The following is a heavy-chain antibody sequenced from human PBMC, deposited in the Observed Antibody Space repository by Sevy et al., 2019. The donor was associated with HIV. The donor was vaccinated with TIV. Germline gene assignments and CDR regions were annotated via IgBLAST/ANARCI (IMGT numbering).Heavy chain of an antibody. J-gene: IGHJ6*02. Sequence: GGSLRLSCAASGFTFSSYGMHWVRQAPGKGLEWVALIWYDGSNTYYADSVKGRFSISRDNSKNTLYLQMNSLGAEDTAVYYCARGKAALPGDYYGMDVWGQGTTVTVSS. D-gene: IGHD6-6*01. CDR3: ARGKAALPGDYYGMDV. V-gene: IGHV3-33*08. CDR2: IWYDGSNT. CDR1: GFTFSSYG.